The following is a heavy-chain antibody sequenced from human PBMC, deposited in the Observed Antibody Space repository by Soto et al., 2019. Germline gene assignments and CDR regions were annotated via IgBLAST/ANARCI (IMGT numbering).Heavy chain of an antibody. V-gene: IGHV1-69*12. D-gene: IGHD5-18*01. Sequence: QVQLVQSGAEVKKPESSVKVSCKAPGGTFSTYAISWVRQAPGQGLEWMGGIIPMFGTANYAQRFQDRVTITADESTNTGYRALSSLRSEDTAVYFCASGIQLWLRRINTGYSGWGQGTLVTVSS. CDR1: GGTFSTYA. J-gene: IGHJ4*02. CDR3: ASGIQLWLRRINTGYSG. CDR2: IIPMFGTA.